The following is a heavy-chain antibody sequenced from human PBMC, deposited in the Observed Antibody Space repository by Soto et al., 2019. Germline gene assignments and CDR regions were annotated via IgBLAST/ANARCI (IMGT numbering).Heavy chain of an antibody. CDR2: ISAYNGNT. J-gene: IGHJ6*02. CDR1: GYSFTSYG. D-gene: IGHD5-18*01. Sequence: XSVKGSFNASGYSFTSYGISWVRQAPGQGLEWMGWISAYNGNTNYAQKFQGRVTITADKSTSTAYMELSSLRSEDTAVYYCASSGYSYVGDYYYGMDVWGQGTTVTVSS. V-gene: IGHV1-18*04. CDR3: ASSGYSYVGDYYYGMDV.